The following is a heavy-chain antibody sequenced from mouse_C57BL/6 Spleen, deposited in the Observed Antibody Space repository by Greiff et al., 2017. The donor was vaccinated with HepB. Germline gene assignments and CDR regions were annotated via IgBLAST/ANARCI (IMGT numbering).Heavy chain of an antibody. CDR1: GYTFTSYW. Sequence: VQLQQPGTELVKPGASVKLSCKASGYTFTSYWMHWVKQRPGQGLEWIGNINPSNGGTNYNEKFKSKATLTVDKSSSTAYMQLSSLTSEDSAVYYGARLLDDYDGDYAMDYWGQGTSVTVSS. J-gene: IGHJ4*01. CDR3: ARLLDDYDGDYAMDY. D-gene: IGHD2-4*01. CDR2: INPSNGGT. V-gene: IGHV1-53*01.